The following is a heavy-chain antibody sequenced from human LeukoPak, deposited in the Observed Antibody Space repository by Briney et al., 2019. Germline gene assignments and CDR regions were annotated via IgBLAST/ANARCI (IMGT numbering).Heavy chain of an antibody. J-gene: IGHJ5*02. V-gene: IGHV4-59*01. CDR3: ARGDYYDSSGYSNWFDP. D-gene: IGHD3-22*01. CDR2: IYYSGST. Sequence: SETLSLTCTVSGGSISSYYWSCIRQPPGKGLEWIGYIYYSGSTNYNPSLKSRVTISVDTSKNQFSLKLSSVTAADTAVYYCARGDYYDSSGYSNWFDPWGQGTLVTVSS. CDR1: GGSISSYY.